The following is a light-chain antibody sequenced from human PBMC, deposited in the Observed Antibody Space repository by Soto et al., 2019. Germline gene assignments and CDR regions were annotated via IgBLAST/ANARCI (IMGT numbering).Light chain of an antibody. Sequence: EIVLTQSPGTLSLSPGERATLSCRASQSVSNNYLAWYQQKPGQAPRLLIYGASNRATGIPDRFSGSGSGTDFTLTISSLEPEDFAVYNCQQYGSSPLTFGGGTKV. CDR2: GAS. CDR3: QQYGSSPLT. J-gene: IGKJ4*01. CDR1: QSVSNNY. V-gene: IGKV3-20*01.